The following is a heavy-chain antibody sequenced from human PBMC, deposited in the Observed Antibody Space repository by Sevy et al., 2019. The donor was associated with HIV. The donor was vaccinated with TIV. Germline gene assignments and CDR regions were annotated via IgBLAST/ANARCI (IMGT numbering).Heavy chain of an antibody. Sequence: SETLSLTCIVSGVSITTNYWSWIRQPAGKGLELIGRIYNRGNTDYNTNYNPSLESRVSMSIDTSKNQFSLNLSSVTVADTAVYYCARAVFSTSGTYYFDYWGQGTLVTVS. D-gene: IGHD5-12*01. CDR1: GVSITTNY. CDR2: IYNRGNTDYNT. V-gene: IGHV4-4*07. J-gene: IGHJ4*02. CDR3: ARAVFSTSGTYYFDY.